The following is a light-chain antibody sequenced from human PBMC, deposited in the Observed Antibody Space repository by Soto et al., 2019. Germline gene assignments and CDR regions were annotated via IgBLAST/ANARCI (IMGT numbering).Light chain of an antibody. CDR2: KAS. J-gene: IGKJ4*01. CDR1: QSISTW. V-gene: IGKV1-5*03. Sequence: DIQMTQSPSTLSASVGDRVTITCRASQSISTWLAWYQQKSGQALNLLIHKASSLQSGVPSRFSGSGSGTEFTLTISSLQPDDFATYYCQQYNSYPSTFGGGTKVEIK. CDR3: QQYNSYPST.